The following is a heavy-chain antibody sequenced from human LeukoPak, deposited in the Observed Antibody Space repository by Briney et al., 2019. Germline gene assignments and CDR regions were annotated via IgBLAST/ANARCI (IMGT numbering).Heavy chain of an antibody. Sequence: GGSLRLSXAASGFTFGSYGMHWVRQTPGKGLEWLAVIWYDGSNKYYADSVKGRFTISRDNSKNTLYLQMNSLRAEDTAVYYCANAQQPYGSGSARNWGQGTLVTVSS. J-gene: IGHJ4*02. CDR2: IWYDGSNK. V-gene: IGHV3-33*06. D-gene: IGHD3-10*01. CDR3: ANAQQPYGSGSARN. CDR1: GFTFGSYG.